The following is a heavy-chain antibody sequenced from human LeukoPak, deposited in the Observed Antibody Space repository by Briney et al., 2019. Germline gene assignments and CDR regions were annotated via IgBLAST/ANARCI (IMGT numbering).Heavy chain of an antibody. Sequence: GGSLRLSCAASGFTFSDYYMSWMRQAPGKGLEWVSYISSSGSTIYYADSVKGRFTISRDNAKNSLYLQMNSLRAEDTAVYYCAKQQYSSGWYVPYYFDYWGQGTLVTVSS. CDR3: AKQQYSSGWYVPYYFDY. J-gene: IGHJ4*02. CDR2: ISSSGSTI. CDR1: GFTFSDYY. D-gene: IGHD6-19*01. V-gene: IGHV3-11*04.